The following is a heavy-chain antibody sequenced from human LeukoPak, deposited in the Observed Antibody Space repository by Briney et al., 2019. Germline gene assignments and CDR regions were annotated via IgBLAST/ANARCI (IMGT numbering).Heavy chain of an antibody. Sequence: GGSLRLSCAAPGFTFSSYGMHWVRQAPGKGLEWVAVISYDGSNKYYADSVKGRFTISRDNSKNTLYLQMNSLRAEDTAVYYCAKDRDYGDSPDYWGQGTLVTVSS. V-gene: IGHV3-30*18. J-gene: IGHJ4*02. CDR3: AKDRDYGDSPDY. CDR1: GFTFSSYG. CDR2: ISYDGSNK. D-gene: IGHD4-17*01.